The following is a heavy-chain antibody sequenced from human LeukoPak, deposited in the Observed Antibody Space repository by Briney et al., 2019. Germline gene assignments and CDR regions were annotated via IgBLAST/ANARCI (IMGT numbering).Heavy chain of an antibody. CDR3: ARRKNDYGDFDY. Sequence: GGSLRLSCAGSGFTFSTYSINWVRQAPGKGLEWVSYISSSSSTKYYADSVKGRFTISRDNAKNSLYLQLNSLRAEDTAVYFCARRKNDYGDFDYWGQGTLVTVSS. D-gene: IGHD4-17*01. J-gene: IGHJ4*02. V-gene: IGHV3-48*01. CDR1: GFTFSTYS. CDR2: ISSSSSTK.